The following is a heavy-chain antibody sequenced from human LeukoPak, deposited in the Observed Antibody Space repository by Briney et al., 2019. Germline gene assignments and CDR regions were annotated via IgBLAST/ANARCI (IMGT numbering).Heavy chain of an antibody. J-gene: IGHJ4*02. V-gene: IGHV1-24*01. Sequence: ASVKVSCTVSGDTLTELSIHWVRQAPGKGLEWMGGFDEPEDGEIQYSQKFQGRVTMTEDTSTDTAYTELSTLRSEDTAVYYCAAGARWQLLDYWGQGTLVTVSS. CDR1: GDTLTELS. CDR2: FDEPEDGEI. CDR3: AAGARWQLLDY. D-gene: IGHD4-23*01.